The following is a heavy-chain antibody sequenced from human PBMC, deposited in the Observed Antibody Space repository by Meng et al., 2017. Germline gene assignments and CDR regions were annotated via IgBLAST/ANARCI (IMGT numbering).Heavy chain of an antibody. CDR3: ARDHRYSSGWWFDP. CDR1: GGSISSSSYY. D-gene: IGHD6-19*01. CDR2: IYYSGST. V-gene: IGHV4-39*07. Sequence: HLQLPESGPVLVTPSETLSLTCTASGGSISSSSYYWGWIRQPPGKGLEWIGSIYYSGSTYYNPSLKSRVTISVDTSKNQFSLKLSSVTAADTAVYYCARDHRYSSGWWFDPWGQGTLVTVSS. J-gene: IGHJ5*02.